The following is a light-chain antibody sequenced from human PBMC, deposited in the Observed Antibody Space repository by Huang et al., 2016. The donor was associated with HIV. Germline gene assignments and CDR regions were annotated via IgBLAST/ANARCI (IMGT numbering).Light chain of an antibody. CDR1: QSVRDK. Sequence: EIVMTQSPDTLSVSPGERATLSCRASQSVRDKLAGYQQKPGQAPRLLLQATSTRAAGVPARFSGSGSGTEFTLTISSLQSEDCGVYYCQQYESWPPLTFGGGTKVEIK. CDR3: QQYESWPPLT. J-gene: IGKJ4*01. V-gene: IGKV3-15*01. CDR2: ATS.